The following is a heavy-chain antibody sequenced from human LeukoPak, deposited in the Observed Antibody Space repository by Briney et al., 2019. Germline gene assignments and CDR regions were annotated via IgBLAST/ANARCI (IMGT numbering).Heavy chain of an antibody. CDR3: ARARYYYGSGAAYYYMDV. Sequence: SETLSLTCAVYGGSFSGYYWSWIRPPPGKGLEWIGEINHSGSTNYNPSLKSRVTISVDTSKNQFSLKLSSVTAADTAVYYCARARYYYGSGAAYYYMDVWGKGTTVTVSS. CDR2: INHSGST. J-gene: IGHJ6*03. V-gene: IGHV4-34*01. D-gene: IGHD3-10*01. CDR1: GGSFSGYY.